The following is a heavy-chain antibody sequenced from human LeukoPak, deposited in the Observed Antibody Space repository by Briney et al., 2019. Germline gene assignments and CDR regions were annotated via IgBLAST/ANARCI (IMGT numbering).Heavy chain of an antibody. V-gene: IGHV2-70*11. D-gene: IGHD3-22*01. CDR1: GFSLSTSGMC. CDR2: IDWDDDK. CDR3: ARHYYDSSGYSFDY. Sequence: SGPTLVNPTQTLTLTCTSSGFSLSTSGMCVSWIRQPPGKALEWLARIDWDDDKYYSTSLKTRLTISKDTSKNQVVLTMTNMDPVDTATYYCARHYYDSSGYSFDYWGQGTLVTVSS. J-gene: IGHJ4*02.